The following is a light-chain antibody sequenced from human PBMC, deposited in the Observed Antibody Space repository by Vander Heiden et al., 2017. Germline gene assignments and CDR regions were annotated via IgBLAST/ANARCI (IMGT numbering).Light chain of an antibody. V-gene: IGLV2-11*01. CDR3: SSFAGTDTYVV. CDR2: DVN. Sequence: QSALTQPRSVSGSPGQQVTISCTGTSSDIGAYNYVSWYQQYSNKAPNLVISDVNQRPSGVPDRFSGSKSGTAASLTISGLQADDEADYYCSSFAGTDTYVVFGGGTKLTVL. CDR1: SSDIGAYNY. J-gene: IGLJ2*01.